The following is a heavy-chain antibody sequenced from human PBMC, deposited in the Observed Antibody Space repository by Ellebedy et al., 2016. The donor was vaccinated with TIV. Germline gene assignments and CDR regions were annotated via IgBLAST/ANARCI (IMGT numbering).Heavy chain of an antibody. D-gene: IGHD1-1*01. J-gene: IGHJ4*02. CDR1: GGSINHYY. CDR3: ARDLEKGGRSTMGL. Sequence: SETLSLTXTVSGGSINHYYWNWVRQSPGKGLEWIGLFFYTGNTIYNPSLSSRVTISVDMSKSQFSLTVNSVTAADTAVYYCARDLEKGGRSTMGLWGQGTLVTVSS. V-gene: IGHV4-59*13. CDR2: FFYTGNT.